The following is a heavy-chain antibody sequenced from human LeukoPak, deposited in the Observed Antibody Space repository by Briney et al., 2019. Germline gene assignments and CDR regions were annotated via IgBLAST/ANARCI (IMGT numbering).Heavy chain of an antibody. CDR1: GYTFTSYG. CDR3: ARVDIVVVPAAHLSPTGSWFDP. Sequence: GASVKVSCKASGYTFTSYGISWVRQAPGQGLEWMGWISAYNGNTNYAQKLQGRVTMTTDTSTSTAYMELRSLRPDDTAVYYCARVDIVVVPAAHLSPTGSWFDPWGQGTLVTVSS. V-gene: IGHV1-18*01. D-gene: IGHD2-2*01. CDR2: ISAYNGNT. J-gene: IGHJ5*02.